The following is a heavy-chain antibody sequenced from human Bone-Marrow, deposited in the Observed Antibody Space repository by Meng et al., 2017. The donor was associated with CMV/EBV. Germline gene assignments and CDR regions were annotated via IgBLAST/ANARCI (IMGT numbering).Heavy chain of an antibody. J-gene: IGHJ4*02. CDR3: ASGWNDEPFYY. Sequence: GGSLRLSCAASGFTFSTYAMTWVRQAPGKGLEWVSGISGSGGSTYYADSVKGRFTISRDNSKNTLFLQMNSLRTEDTAVYYCASGWNDEPFYYWGQGTLVTVSS. CDR2: ISGSGGST. V-gene: IGHV3-23*01. D-gene: IGHD1-1*01. CDR1: GFTFSTYA.